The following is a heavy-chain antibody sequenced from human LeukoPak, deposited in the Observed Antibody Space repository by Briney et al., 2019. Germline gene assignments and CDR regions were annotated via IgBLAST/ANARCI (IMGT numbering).Heavy chain of an antibody. CDR1: GYTFTSYY. D-gene: IGHD2-2*02. Sequence: ASVKVSCKASGYTFTSYYMHWVRQAPGQGLEWMGIINPSGGSTSYAQKFQGRVTMTRDTSISTAYMELSRLRSDDTAVYYCAGEPLPHCSSTSCYTSSQDYYYYYGMDVWGQGTTVTVSS. J-gene: IGHJ6*02. CDR3: AGEPLPHCSSTSCYTSSQDYYYYYGMDV. V-gene: IGHV1-46*01. CDR2: INPSGGST.